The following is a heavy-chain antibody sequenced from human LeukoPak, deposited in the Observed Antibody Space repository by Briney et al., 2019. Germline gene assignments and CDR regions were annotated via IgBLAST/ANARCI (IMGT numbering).Heavy chain of an antibody. J-gene: IGHJ4*02. V-gene: IGHV1-69*06. Sequence: ASVKVSCKASGGTFSGYAISWVRQAPGQGLEWMGGIIPIFGTANYAQKFQGRVTITADKSTSTAYMELSSLRSEDTAVYYCARAAASSGWYDFDYWGQGTLVTVSS. CDR3: ARAAASSGWYDFDY. CDR1: GGTFSGYA. D-gene: IGHD6-19*01. CDR2: IIPIFGTA.